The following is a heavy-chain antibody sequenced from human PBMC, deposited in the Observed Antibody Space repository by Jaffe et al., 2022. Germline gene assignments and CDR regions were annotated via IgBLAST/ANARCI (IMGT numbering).Heavy chain of an antibody. CDR3: AKDTDYGDYSAYFDY. Sequence: EVQLVESGGGLVQPGRSLRLSCAASGFTFDDYAMHWVRQAPGKGLEWVSGISWNSGSIGYADSVKGRFTISRDNAKNSLYLQMNSLRAEDTALYYCAKDTDYGDYSAYFDYWGQGTLVTVSS. V-gene: IGHV3-9*01. CDR2: ISWNSGSI. CDR1: GFTFDDYA. J-gene: IGHJ4*02. D-gene: IGHD4-17*01.